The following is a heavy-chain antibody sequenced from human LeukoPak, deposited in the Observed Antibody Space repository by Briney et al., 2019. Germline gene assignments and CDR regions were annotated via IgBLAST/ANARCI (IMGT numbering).Heavy chain of an antibody. V-gene: IGHV1-18*01. D-gene: IGHD5-12*01. CDR3: ARTSHYVDIAATIPYGIYYFDY. CDR2: ISAYNGNT. J-gene: IGHJ4*02. Sequence: GSVSVSCKASGYTFTSYGMSWVRQAPGQGLEGMGWISAYNGNTNYAQTLQGRVTITTDKSRRTAYMEKRRLREEERAVYYCARTSHYVDIAATIPYGIYYFDYWGQGTLVTVSS. CDR1: GYTFTSYG.